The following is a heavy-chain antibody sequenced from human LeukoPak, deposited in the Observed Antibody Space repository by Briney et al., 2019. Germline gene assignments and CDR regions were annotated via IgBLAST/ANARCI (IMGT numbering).Heavy chain of an antibody. D-gene: IGHD1-26*01. Sequence: GGSLRLPCAASGFTFSSYSMNWVRQAPGKGLEWVSSISSSSSYIYYADSVKGRFTISRDNAKNSLYLQMDSLRAEDTALYYCAKDMGELPTGPPGYWGQGTLVTVSS. V-gene: IGHV3-21*04. CDR2: ISSSSSYI. CDR3: AKDMGELPTGPPGY. J-gene: IGHJ4*02. CDR1: GFTFSSYS.